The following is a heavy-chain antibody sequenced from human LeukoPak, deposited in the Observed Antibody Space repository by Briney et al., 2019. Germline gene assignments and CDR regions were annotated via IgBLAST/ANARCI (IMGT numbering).Heavy chain of an antibody. CDR1: GFTFSSYS. Sequence: PGGSLRLSCAASGFTFSSYSMNWVRQAPGKGLEWVSYISSSSSTIYYADSVKGRFTISRDNAKNSLYLQMNSLRDEDTAVYYCARVVVVAASFDAFDIWGQGTMVTVSS. D-gene: IGHD2-15*01. CDR3: ARVVVVAASFDAFDI. V-gene: IGHV3-48*02. J-gene: IGHJ3*02. CDR2: ISSSSSTI.